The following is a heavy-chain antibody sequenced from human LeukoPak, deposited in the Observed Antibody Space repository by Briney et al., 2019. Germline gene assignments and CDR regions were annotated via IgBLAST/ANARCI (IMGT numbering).Heavy chain of an antibody. CDR2: ISAYNGNT. CDR3: ARTGLTYLTTVTTWFHY. Sequence: ASVKVSCKASGYTFTSYGISWVRQAPGQGLEWMGWISAYNGNTNYAQKLQGRVTMTTDTSTSTAYMELRSLRAEDTAVYYCARTGLTYLTTVTTWFHYWGQGTLVTVSS. J-gene: IGHJ4*02. V-gene: IGHV1-18*01. D-gene: IGHD4-17*01. CDR1: GYTFTSYG.